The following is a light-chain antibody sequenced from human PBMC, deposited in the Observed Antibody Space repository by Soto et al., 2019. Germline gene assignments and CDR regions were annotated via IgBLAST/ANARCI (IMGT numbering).Light chain of an antibody. J-gene: IGLJ2*01. Sequence: SALTQPASVSGSPGQSITISCTGTSRDIGGYNYFSWYQQHPGKAPKLLISEVTNWPSGGSNRFSGSKSGNTASLTISGLQAEDEADYYCSSYTTNITPVVFGGGTKLTVL. CDR1: SRDIGGYNY. CDR2: EVT. V-gene: IGLV2-14*01. CDR3: SSYTTNITPVV.